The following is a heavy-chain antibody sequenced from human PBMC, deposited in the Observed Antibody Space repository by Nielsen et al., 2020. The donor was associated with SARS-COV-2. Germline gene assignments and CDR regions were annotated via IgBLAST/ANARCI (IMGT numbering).Heavy chain of an antibody. CDR2: MNPNSGNT. D-gene: IGHD3-22*01. Sequence: ASVKVSCKASGYTFTSYDINWVRQATGQGLEWMGWMNPNSGNTNYAQKLQGRVTMTTDTSTSTAYMELRSLRSDDTAVYYCAREATMIVVVIGSYYFDYWGQGTLVTVSS. CDR3: AREATMIVVVIGSYYFDY. J-gene: IGHJ4*02. V-gene: IGHV1-18*01. CDR1: GYTFTSYD.